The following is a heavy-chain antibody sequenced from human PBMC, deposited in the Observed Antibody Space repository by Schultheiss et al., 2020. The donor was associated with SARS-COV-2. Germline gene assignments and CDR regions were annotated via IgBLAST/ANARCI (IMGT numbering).Heavy chain of an antibody. Sequence: SETLSLTFTVSGGSISSGGYYWSWIRQPPGKGLEWIGYIYHSGSTYYNPSLKSRVTISVDTSKNQFSLKLSSVTAADTAVYYCARDHGDLGLDAFDIWGQGTMVTVSS. D-gene: IGHD4-17*01. CDR3: ARDHGDLGLDAFDI. CDR1: GGSISSGGYY. CDR2: IYHSGST. V-gene: IGHV4-30-2*01. J-gene: IGHJ3*02.